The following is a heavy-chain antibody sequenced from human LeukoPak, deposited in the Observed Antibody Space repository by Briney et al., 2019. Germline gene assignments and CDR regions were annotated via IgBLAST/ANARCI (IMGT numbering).Heavy chain of an antibody. CDR2: IYSGGST. CDR1: GFTVSSNY. Sequence: GGSLRLSCAASGFTVSSNYTSWVRQAPGKGLEWVSVIYSGGSTYYADSVKGRFTISRDNSKNTLYLQMNSLRSEDTAVYYCARGLWIAAAGIGIGYWGQGTLVTVSS. J-gene: IGHJ4*02. V-gene: IGHV3-53*05. CDR3: ARGLWIAAAGIGIGY. D-gene: IGHD6-13*01.